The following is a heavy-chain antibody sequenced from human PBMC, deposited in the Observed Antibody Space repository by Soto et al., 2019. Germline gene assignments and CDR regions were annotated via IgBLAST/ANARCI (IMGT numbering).Heavy chain of an antibody. J-gene: IGHJ4*02. CDR1: GFTFSGYA. V-gene: IGHV3-23*01. CDR2: INGGGNSA. Sequence: EVQLLESGGDLVQPGRSLRLSCAASGFTFSGYAMSWVRQAPGKGLEWVSVINGGGNSAYYADSVKGRFTISRDNSKNTLYLQMRSLRDKDTAFYSCARKRTRVTPSWHIDYWGQGTLVTVSS. CDR3: ARKRTRVTPSWHIDY. D-gene: IGHD2-21*02.